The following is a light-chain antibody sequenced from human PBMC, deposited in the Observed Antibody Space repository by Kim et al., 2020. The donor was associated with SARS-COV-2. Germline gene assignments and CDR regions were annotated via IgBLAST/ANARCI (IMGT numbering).Light chain of an antibody. CDR2: RNE. Sequence: QSVLTQPSSASGTPGQRVTISCSGSSSNIGNYYVYWYQQLPGTAPRLLIYRNEQRPSGVPARFSGSKSGTSASLAISGLRSEDEADYYCAAWDDSLNSGVFGTGTKVTVL. CDR3: AAWDDSLNSGV. CDR1: SSNIGNYY. J-gene: IGLJ1*01. V-gene: IGLV1-47*01.